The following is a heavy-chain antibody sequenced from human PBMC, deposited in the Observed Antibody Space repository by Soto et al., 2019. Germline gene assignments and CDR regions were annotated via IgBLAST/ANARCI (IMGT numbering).Heavy chain of an antibody. Sequence: PGGSLRLSCATPGFSFSTYPMSWVRQAPGKGLEWVTAISANGRGTSYADSVKGRFTILRDNSKNTLFLQMNSLRADDTAVYFCVKKRSYDRTNYDHFDYWGQGTLVTVSS. D-gene: IGHD3-22*01. J-gene: IGHJ4*02. CDR2: ISANGRGT. V-gene: IGHV3-23*01. CDR3: VKKRSYDRTNYDHFDY. CDR1: GFSFSTYP.